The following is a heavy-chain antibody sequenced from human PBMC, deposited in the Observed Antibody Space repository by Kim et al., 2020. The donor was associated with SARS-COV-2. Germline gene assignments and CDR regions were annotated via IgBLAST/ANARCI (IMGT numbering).Heavy chain of an antibody. CDR3: ARAYSSGWAYFDY. Sequence: YADPVKARFTISRDNAKNSLYLQMNSLRAEDTAVYYCARAYSSGWAYFDYWGQGTLVTVSS. J-gene: IGHJ4*02. D-gene: IGHD6-19*01. V-gene: IGHV3-21*01.